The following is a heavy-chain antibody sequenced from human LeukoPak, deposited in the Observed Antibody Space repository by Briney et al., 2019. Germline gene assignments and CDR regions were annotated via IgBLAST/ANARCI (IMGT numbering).Heavy chain of an antibody. CDR2: ISAYNGNT. CDR3: ARDEGYDSSGYSTGDY. Sequence: ASVKVSCKASGYTFTSYGISWVRQAPGQGLEWMGWISAYNGNTNYAQKLQGRVTMTTDTSTSTAYMELRSLRSDDTAVYYCARDEGYDSSGYSTGDYWGQGTLVTVSS. J-gene: IGHJ4*02. D-gene: IGHD3-22*01. CDR1: GYTFTSYG. V-gene: IGHV1-18*01.